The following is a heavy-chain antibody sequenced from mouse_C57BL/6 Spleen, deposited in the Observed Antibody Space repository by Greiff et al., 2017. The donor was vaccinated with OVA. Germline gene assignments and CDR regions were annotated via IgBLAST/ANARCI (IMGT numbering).Heavy chain of an antibody. CDR2: IYPGNSDT. CDR1: GYTFTSYW. CDR3: TGGDDAMDY. J-gene: IGHJ4*01. Sequence: EVQLQESGTVLARPGASVKMSCKTSGYTFTSYWMHWVKQRPGQGLEWIGAIYPGNSDTSYNQKFKGKANLTAVTSASTAYMELSRLTNEDSAVYYCTGGDDAMDYWGQGTAVTVSS. V-gene: IGHV1-5*01. D-gene: IGHD1-1*02.